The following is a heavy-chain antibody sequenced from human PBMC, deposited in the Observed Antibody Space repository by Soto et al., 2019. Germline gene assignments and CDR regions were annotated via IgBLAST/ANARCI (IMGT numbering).Heavy chain of an antibody. CDR1: GGSISSGDYY. Sequence: SETLSLTCTVSGGSISSGDYYWSWIRQPPGKGLEWIGYIYYSGSTYYNPSLKSRVTISVDTSKNQFSLKLSSVTAADTAVYYCARSLPSSGFSFDYWGQGTLVTVSS. J-gene: IGHJ4*02. V-gene: IGHV4-30-4*01. CDR3: ARSLPSSGFSFDY. CDR2: IYYSGST. D-gene: IGHD3-9*01.